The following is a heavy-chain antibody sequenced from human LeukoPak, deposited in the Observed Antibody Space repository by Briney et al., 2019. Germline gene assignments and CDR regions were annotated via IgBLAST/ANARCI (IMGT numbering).Heavy chain of an antibody. Sequence: GASVKVSCKVSGYTLSELSMHWVRQAPGKGLEWMGGFDPEEGDTTYAQKFQGRVTMTEDTSTDTAYMELSSLRSEDTAVYYCATDFESFMVRGVATPANHYYYAMDVWGQGTLVTVSS. CDR1: GYTLSELS. CDR2: FDPEEGDT. D-gene: IGHD3-10*01. CDR3: ATDFESFMVRGVATPANHYYYAMDV. J-gene: IGHJ6*02. V-gene: IGHV1-24*01.